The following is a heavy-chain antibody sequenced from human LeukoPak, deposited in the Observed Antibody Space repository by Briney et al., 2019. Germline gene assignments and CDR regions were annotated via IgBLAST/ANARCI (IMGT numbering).Heavy chain of an antibody. D-gene: IGHD3-9*01. CDR1: GGSISSSSYY. Sequence: SETLSLTCTVSGGSISSSSYYWGWIRQPPGMGLEWIGLIYHSGSAYYNPSLESRVAMSIDTSKGQFSLRLTSVAAADTALYYCARLTICRARYCDPPAGPRDLDSWGQGALVIVSA. J-gene: IGHJ4*02. V-gene: IGHV4-39*01. CDR3: ARLTICRARYCDPPAGPRDLDS. CDR2: IYHSGSA.